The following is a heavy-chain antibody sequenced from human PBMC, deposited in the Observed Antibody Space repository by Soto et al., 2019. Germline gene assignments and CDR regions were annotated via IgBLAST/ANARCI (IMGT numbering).Heavy chain of an antibody. J-gene: IGHJ6*02. Sequence: GASVKVSCKASGYTFTSYAMHWVRQAPGQRREWMGWINAGNGNTKYSQKFQGRVTITRDTSASTAYMELSSLRSEDTAVYYCARDRKIAVLRYFDWPGGMDVWGQGTTVTVSS. CDR1: GYTFTSYA. V-gene: IGHV1-3*01. D-gene: IGHD3-9*01. CDR2: INAGNGNT. CDR3: ARDRKIAVLRYFDWPGGMDV.